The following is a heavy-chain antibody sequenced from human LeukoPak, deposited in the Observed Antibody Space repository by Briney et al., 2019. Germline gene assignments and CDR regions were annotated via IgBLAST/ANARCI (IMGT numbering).Heavy chain of an antibody. Sequence: PSETLSLTCTVSGGSISSYYWRWVRQPPGKGLEWIGYIYYSGSTNYNPSLKSRVTISVDTSKNQFSLKLSSVTAADTAVYYCARQAVAGTSDYWGQGTLVTVSS. D-gene: IGHD6-19*01. J-gene: IGHJ4*02. CDR3: ARQAVAGTSDY. V-gene: IGHV4-59*08. CDR1: GGSISSYY. CDR2: IYYSGST.